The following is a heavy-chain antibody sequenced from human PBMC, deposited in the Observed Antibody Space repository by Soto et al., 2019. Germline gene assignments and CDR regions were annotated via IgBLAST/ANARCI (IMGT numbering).Heavy chain of an antibody. Sequence: AGGSLRLSCVGTGFTFGSHAMNWVRQAPGKGLEWVSVIAFDGTNKYYADSVRGRFTISRDNSKNTLYLQMDSLRPDDSAIYYCARSYGPFYDSSYYGLARNYFDYWGQGTLVTVS. CDR2: IAFDGTNK. CDR3: ARSYGPFYDSSYYGLARNYFDY. V-gene: IGHV3-30*04. J-gene: IGHJ4*02. CDR1: GFTFGSHA. D-gene: IGHD3-22*01.